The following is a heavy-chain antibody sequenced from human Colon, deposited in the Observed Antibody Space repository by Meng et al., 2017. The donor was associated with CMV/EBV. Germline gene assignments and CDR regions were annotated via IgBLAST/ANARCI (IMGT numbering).Heavy chain of an antibody. J-gene: IGHJ3*01. CDR2: TFYRSEWHH. D-gene: IGHD2/OR15-2a*01. V-gene: IGHV6-1*01. Sequence: SCAISGDSLFTNDVAWNWSRRSPSRGLEWLGRTFYRSEWHHDYSVSAKSRISVNADTSKNQFSLQLNSMSPEDTATYYCARGRHSTFDVWGQGTLVTVSS. CDR1: GDSLFTNDVA. CDR3: ARGRHSTFDV.